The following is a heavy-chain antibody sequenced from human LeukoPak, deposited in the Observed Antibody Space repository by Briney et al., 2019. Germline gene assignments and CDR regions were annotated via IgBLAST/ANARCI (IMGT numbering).Heavy chain of an antibody. CDR1: GFTFSSYA. CDR3: AKGAIWSGEFGDFDY. V-gene: IGHV3-23*01. CDR2: ISGSGGST. Sequence: GGSLRLSCAASGFTFSSYAMSWVRQAPGEWLEWVSAISGSGGSTYYADSVKGRFTISRDNSKNTLYLQMNSLRAEETAVYYCAKGAIWSGEFGDFDYWGQGTLVTVSS. D-gene: IGHD3-10*01. J-gene: IGHJ4*02.